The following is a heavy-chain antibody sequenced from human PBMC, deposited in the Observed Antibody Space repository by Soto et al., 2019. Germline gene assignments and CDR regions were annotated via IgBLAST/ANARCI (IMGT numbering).Heavy chain of an antibody. J-gene: IGHJ5*02. CDR1: GFTFSSYG. D-gene: IGHD2-15*01. V-gene: IGHV3-33*01. CDR3: AREGGGSDETHYNWFAP. Sequence: QVQLVESGGGVVQPGRSLRLSCAASGFTFSSYGMHWVRQAPGKGLEWVAVIWYDGSNKYYADSVKGRFTISRDNSKNMMYVQMNSMRDEDTAVYYCAREGGGSDETHYNWFAPWVQGTLVTVSS. CDR2: IWYDGSNK.